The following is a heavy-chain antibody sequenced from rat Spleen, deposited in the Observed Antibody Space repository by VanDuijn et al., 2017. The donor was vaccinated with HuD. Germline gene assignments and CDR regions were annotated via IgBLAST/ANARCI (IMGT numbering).Heavy chain of an antibody. J-gene: IGHJ3*01. CDR3: ARGAY. CDR1: GFSLTSYT. V-gene: IGHV2-6*01. Sequence: QVQLKESGPGLVQPSQTLSLTCTVSGFSLTSYTVSWVRQPPGKGLEWIAAISSGGSTYYNSALKSRLSISRDTSKSQVFLKMNSLKTEDTAMYFCARGAYWGQGTLVTVSS. CDR2: ISSGGST.